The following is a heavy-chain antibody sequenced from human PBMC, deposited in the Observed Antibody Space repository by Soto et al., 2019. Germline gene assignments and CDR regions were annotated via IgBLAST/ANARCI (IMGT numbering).Heavy chain of an antibody. Sequence: GGSLRLSCTASGFTFNTHWMHWVRQAPGKGLVWVSRIYFDGITTNYADSVKGRLTVSRDNAKNTVYLHVNTLRDEDTAVYYCARGGAMGADYWGQGTLVTVSS. CDR2: IYFDGITT. V-gene: IGHV3-74*01. J-gene: IGHJ4*02. CDR1: GFTFNTHW. CDR3: ARGGAMGADY. D-gene: IGHD1-26*01.